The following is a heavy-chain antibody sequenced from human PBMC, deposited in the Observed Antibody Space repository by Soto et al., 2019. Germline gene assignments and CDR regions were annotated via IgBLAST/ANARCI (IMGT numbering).Heavy chain of an antibody. CDR3: DREYQLICLLHYGMDY. J-gene: IGHJ6*01. CDR1: GYTFTSYG. V-gene: IGHV1-18*01. CDR2: ISAYNGNT. Sequence: AASVKVSCKASGYTFTSYGISWVRQAPGQGLEWMGWISAYNGNTNYAQKLQGRVTMTKDTSTSTADMELRRLRSDDTDVYYCDREYQLICLLHYGMDYW. D-gene: IGHD2-2*01.